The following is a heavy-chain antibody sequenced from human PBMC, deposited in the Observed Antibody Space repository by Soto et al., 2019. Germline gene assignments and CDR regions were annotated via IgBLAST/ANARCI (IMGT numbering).Heavy chain of an antibody. V-gene: IGHV3-33*01. CDR1: GFSFTTYG. D-gene: IGHD1-1*01. J-gene: IGHJ3*02. Sequence: QVQLVESGGSWVQPGRSLRLSCEATGFSFTTYGMHWVRQAPGKGLEWVAVIGYDGNNKYYADSVEGRFTISRDNSKNTVYLQMKSLRGDDTAVYYCARGGVTGIVGIFGSPLDIWGQGTVVTVSS. CDR2: IGYDGNNK. CDR3: ARGGVTGIVGIFGSPLDI.